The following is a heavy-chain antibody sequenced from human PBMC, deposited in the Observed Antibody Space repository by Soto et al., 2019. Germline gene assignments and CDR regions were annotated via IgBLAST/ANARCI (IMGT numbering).Heavy chain of an antibody. V-gene: IGHV4-59*01. Sequence: TSETLSLTCTVSGGSISSYYWSWIRQPPGKGLEWIGYIYYSGSTNYNPSLKSRVTISVDTSKNQFSLKLSSVTAADTAVYYCARSNYYDSSGYLWFLAFDIWGQGTMVTVSS. D-gene: IGHD3-22*01. J-gene: IGHJ3*02. CDR3: ARSNYYDSSGYLWFLAFDI. CDR2: IYYSGST. CDR1: GGSISSYY.